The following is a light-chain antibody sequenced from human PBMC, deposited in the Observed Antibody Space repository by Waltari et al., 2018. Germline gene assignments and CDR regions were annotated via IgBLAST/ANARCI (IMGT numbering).Light chain of an antibody. CDR3: LLSYSGAWV. CDR2: DTS. J-gene: IGLJ2*01. V-gene: IGLV7-46*01. CDR1: PGAVTRRHY. Sequence: QAVVTQEPSLTVAPGETVTLTCDSNPGAVTRRHYPYWFQQKPGHAPRTLIYDTSNKHSWTPARFSGSLLGDKAALILSGAQPEDEAEYYCLLSYSGAWVFGGGTKLTVL.